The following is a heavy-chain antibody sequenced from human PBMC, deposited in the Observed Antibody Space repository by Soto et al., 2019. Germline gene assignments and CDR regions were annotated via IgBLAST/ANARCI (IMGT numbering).Heavy chain of an antibody. CDR2: ISSSSSTI. CDR3: ARLGNYGDYDVYYYGMDV. D-gene: IGHD4-17*01. J-gene: IGHJ6*02. Sequence: EVQLVESGGGLVQPGGSLRLSCAASGFTFSSYSMNWVRQAPGKGLEWVSYISSSSSTIYYADSVKGRFTISRDNAKNSLYLQMNSRRDEDTAVYYCARLGNYGDYDVYYYGMDVWGQGTTVTVSS. V-gene: IGHV3-48*02. CDR1: GFTFSSYS.